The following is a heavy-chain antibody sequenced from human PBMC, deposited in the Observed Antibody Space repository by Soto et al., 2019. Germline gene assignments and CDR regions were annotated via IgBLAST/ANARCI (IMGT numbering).Heavy chain of an antibody. CDR2: LSAGGGST. D-gene: IGHD4-17*01. V-gene: IGHV3-23*01. CDR1: GFTFSTYA. Sequence: GGSLRLSCAASGFTFSTYAMSWVRQAPGKGLEWVSALSAGGGSTYYADSVKGRFSISRDNSMNALYLQMNSLRIEETAVYYCAHPRGYGVFDAYDIWGQGTMVTVSS. CDR3: AHPRGYGVFDAYDI. J-gene: IGHJ3*02.